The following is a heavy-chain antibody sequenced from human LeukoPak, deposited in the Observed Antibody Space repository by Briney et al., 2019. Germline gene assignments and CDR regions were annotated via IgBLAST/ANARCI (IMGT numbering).Heavy chain of an antibody. CDR3: AAGHGGYYYDSSGFDY. CDR2: IVVGSGNT. D-gene: IGHD3-22*01. J-gene: IGHJ4*02. Sequence: VAPVKVSCKASGFTFTSSAMQWVRQARGQRLEWIGWIVVGSGNTNYAQKFQERVTITRDMSTSTAYMELSSLRSEDTAVYYCAAGHGGYYYDSSGFDYWGQGTLVTVSS. CDR1: GFTFTSSA. V-gene: IGHV1-58*02.